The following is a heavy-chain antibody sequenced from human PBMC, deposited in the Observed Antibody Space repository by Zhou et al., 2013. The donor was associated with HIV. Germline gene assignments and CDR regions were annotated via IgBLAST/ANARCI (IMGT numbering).Heavy chain of an antibody. V-gene: IGHV1-69*18. CDR3: ARTPSISYYLHYVDY. CDR1: GYNFINYD. J-gene: IGHJ4*02. D-gene: IGHD1-26*01. Sequence: QVQLVQSGAEVKKPGASVKVSCKSSGYNFINYDINWVRQATGQGLEWMGRIIPVFGTTNYAQKFQGRVTITADQSTSTAYMELSSLRSGDTAIYYCARTPSISYYLHYVDYWGQGTLVTVSS. CDR2: IIPVFGTT.